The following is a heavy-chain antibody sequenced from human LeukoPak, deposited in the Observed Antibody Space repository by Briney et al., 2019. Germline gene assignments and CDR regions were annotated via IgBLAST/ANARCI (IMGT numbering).Heavy chain of an antibody. D-gene: IGHD1-14*01. Sequence: HSGGSLRLSCAASGFTFSSYSMNWVRQAPGKGLEWVSYISSSSTIYYADSVKGRFTISRDNAKNSLYLQMNSLKTEDTAVYYCTTLGFDPWGQGTLVTVSS. V-gene: IGHV3-48*01. CDR2: ISSSSTI. CDR1: GFTFSSYS. CDR3: TTLGFDP. J-gene: IGHJ5*02.